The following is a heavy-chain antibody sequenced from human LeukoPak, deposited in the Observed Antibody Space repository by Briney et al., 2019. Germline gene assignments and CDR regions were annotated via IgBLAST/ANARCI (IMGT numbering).Heavy chain of an antibody. Sequence: HTGRSLRLSCAASGFTFSRYGMNWVRQPPGKGLGWVSGVSPNGETAYYADSVKGRFTISRDNSKNTVYLQVRSLRAEDTAVYYCAKDLGWIQFGYWGQGALVTVSS. D-gene: IGHD5-18*01. V-gene: IGHV3-23*01. CDR3: AKDLGWIQFGY. CDR2: VSPNGETA. CDR1: GFTFSRYG. J-gene: IGHJ4*02.